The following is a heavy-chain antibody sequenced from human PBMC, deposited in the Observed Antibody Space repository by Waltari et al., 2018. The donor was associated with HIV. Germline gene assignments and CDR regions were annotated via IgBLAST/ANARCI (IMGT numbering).Heavy chain of an antibody. J-gene: IGHJ4*02. Sequence: QVQLQESGPGLVKPSQTLSLTCTVSGASLSSGGYYWSWIRQHPGKGLEWIGYIYYSGSTYYNPSLKSRVTISVDTSKNQFSLKMTSVTADDTAVYYCAGETPHPYYFEYWGQGTLVTVSS. CDR2: IYYSGST. CDR1: GASLSSGGYY. V-gene: IGHV4-31*03. CDR3: AGETPHPYYFEY.